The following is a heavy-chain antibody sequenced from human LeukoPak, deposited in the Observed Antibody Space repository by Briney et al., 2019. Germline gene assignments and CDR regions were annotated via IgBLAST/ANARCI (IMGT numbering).Heavy chain of an antibody. CDR3: ARPYGDRGFDY. CDR2: ISGSGGST. CDR1: GFTFSSYA. V-gene: IGHV3-23*01. D-gene: IGHD4-17*01. Sequence: GGSLRLSCAASGFTFSSYAMSWVRQAPGKGLEWVSAISGSGGSTYYADSVKGRFTISRDNSKNTLYLQMDSLRAEDTAVYYCARPYGDRGFDYWGQGTLVTVSS. J-gene: IGHJ4*02.